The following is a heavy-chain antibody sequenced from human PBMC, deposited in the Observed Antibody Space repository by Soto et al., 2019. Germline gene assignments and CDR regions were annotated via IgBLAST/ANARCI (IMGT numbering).Heavy chain of an antibody. J-gene: IGHJ4*02. CDR3: TTGAQHVDTDDY. CDR2: IKSKTDGGTT. V-gene: IGHV3-15*01. D-gene: IGHD5-18*01. Sequence: GSLRLSCAASGFTFSNAWMSWVRQAPGKGLEWVGRIKSKTDGGTTDYAAPVKGRFTISRDDSKNTLYLQMNSLKTEDTAVYYCTTGAQHVDTDDYWGQGTLVTVSS. CDR1: GFTFSNAW.